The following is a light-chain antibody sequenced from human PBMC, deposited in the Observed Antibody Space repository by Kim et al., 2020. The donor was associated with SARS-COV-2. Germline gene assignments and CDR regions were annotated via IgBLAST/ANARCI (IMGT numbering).Light chain of an antibody. CDR3: QSYDSSLSAYV. V-gene: IGLV1-40*01. CDR1: SSNIVPEYG. CDR2: DDG. Sequence: QRVTISCTGTSSNIVPEYGVYWYKQLPGTAPKLLIFDDGNRPSGVPDRFSDSRSGTSASLAITGLQAEDEADYYCQSYDSSLSAYVFGTGTKVTVL. J-gene: IGLJ1*01.